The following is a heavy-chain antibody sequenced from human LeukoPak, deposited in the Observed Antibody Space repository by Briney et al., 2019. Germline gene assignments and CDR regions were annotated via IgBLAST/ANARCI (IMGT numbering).Heavy chain of an antibody. CDR1: GGSIGSSSYY. V-gene: IGHV4-39*01. D-gene: IGHD1-26*01. J-gene: IGHJ4*02. CDR3: ARRIVGATTTGYY. Sequence: PSETLSLTCTVSGGSIGSSSYYWGWIRQPPGKGLEWIGSIYYSGSTYYNPSLKSRVTISVDTSKNQFSLKLSSVTAADTAVYYCARRIVGATTTGYYWGQGTLVTVSS. CDR2: IYYSGST.